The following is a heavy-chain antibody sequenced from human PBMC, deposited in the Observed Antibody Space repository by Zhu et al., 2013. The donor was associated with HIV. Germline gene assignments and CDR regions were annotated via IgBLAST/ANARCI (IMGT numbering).Heavy chain of an antibody. CDR3: ARDPESTSKYSSSAQPAN. Sequence: QVQLVQSGAEVKKPGASVKVSCKASGYTFTGYYMHWVRQAPGQGLEWMGWINPNSGGTNYAQKFQGRVTMTRDTSISTAYMELSRLRSDDTAVYYCARDPESTSKYSSSAQPANWGQGTLVTVSS. CDR1: GYTFTGYY. J-gene: IGHJ4*02. D-gene: IGHD6-6*01. V-gene: IGHV1-2*02. CDR2: INPNSGGT.